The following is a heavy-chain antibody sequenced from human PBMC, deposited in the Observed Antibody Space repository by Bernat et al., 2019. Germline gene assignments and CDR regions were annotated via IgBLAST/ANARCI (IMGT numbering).Heavy chain of an antibody. CDR1: GFTFSTYA. CDR3: AKALGTYYYGSGDY. Sequence: EVQLVESGGGLVQPGGSLRLSCAASGFTFSTYAMSWVRQAPGKGLEWVSTISGSGGSTYYADSVRGRFTISRDNSKNTLYLQMDSLRAEDTAVYYCAKALGTYYYGSGDYWGQGTLVTVSS. V-gene: IGHV3-23*04. D-gene: IGHD3-10*01. CDR2: ISGSGGST. J-gene: IGHJ4*02.